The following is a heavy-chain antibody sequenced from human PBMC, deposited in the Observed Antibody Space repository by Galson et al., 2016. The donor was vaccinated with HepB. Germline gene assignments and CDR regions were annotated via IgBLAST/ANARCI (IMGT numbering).Heavy chain of an antibody. J-gene: IGHJ4*02. V-gene: IGHV1-46*01. CDR3: ARGTAWQPYYYETNAYPGG. Sequence: SVKVSCKASGYTFTNYYMHWVRQAPGQGLEWMGIINPSGGSTTYAQKFQGRVTMTRDTSTSTVYMELSSLRSEDTAVYYCARGTAWQPYYYETNAYPGGWGQGTLVTVSS. CDR1: GYTFTNYY. CDR2: INPSGGST. D-gene: IGHD3-22*01.